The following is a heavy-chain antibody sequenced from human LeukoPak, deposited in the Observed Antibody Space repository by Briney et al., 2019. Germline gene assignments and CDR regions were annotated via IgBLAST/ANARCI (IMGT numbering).Heavy chain of an antibody. CDR3: ARGDYYDSSGYYFPDAFDI. Sequence: GRSLRLSCAASGFTFSSYGMHWVRQAPGKGLEWVSVIWYDGSNKYYVDSVQGRFTISRDNSKNTLYLQMSSLRAEDTAVYYCARGDYYDSSGYYFPDAFDIWGQGTMVTVSS. CDR2: IWYDGSNK. V-gene: IGHV3-33*01. D-gene: IGHD3-22*01. CDR1: GFTFSSYG. J-gene: IGHJ3*02.